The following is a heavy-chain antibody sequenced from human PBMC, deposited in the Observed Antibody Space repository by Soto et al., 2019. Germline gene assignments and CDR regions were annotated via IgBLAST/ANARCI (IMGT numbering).Heavy chain of an antibody. D-gene: IGHD2-21*01. CDR2: IRPSNGDT. V-gene: IGHV1-18*04. CDR1: GYSFAGYN. Sequence: QAQLEQSGDEVKKPGASVKVSCKASGYSFAGYNITWVRQVRGQGLEWMGCIRPSNGDTDYAQKFQGRVTITTDTSTRTAYMELRSVTSDDTAMYFCARDGGGIADVWGQGTTVTVS. J-gene: IGHJ6*02. CDR3: ARDGGGIADV.